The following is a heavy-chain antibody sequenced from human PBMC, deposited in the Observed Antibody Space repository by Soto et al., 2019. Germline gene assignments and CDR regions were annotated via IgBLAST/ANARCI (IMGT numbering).Heavy chain of an antibody. CDR1: GYTFTSYY. V-gene: IGHV1-8*01. CDR3: ARMGGALYYYGMDV. Sequence: GASVKVSCKASGYTFTSYYINWVLQATGQGLEWMGWMNPNSGNTGYAQKFQGRVTMTRNTSISTAYMELSSLRSEDTAVYYCARMGGALYYYGMDVWGQGTTVTVSS. J-gene: IGHJ6*02. D-gene: IGHD4-17*01. CDR2: MNPNSGNT.